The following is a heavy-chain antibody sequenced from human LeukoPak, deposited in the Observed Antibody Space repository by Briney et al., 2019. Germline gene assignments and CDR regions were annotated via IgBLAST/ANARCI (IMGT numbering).Heavy chain of an antibody. Sequence: PSETLSLPCAVYGGSFSGYYWSWIRQPPGKGLEWIGEIDHSGSTNYNPSLKSRVTISVDTSKNQFSLKLSSVTAADTAVYYCARGYDYYDSYGYGYWGQGTLVTVSS. CDR2: IDHSGST. V-gene: IGHV4-34*01. CDR3: ARGYDYYDSYGYGY. J-gene: IGHJ4*02. CDR1: GGSFSGYY. D-gene: IGHD3-22*01.